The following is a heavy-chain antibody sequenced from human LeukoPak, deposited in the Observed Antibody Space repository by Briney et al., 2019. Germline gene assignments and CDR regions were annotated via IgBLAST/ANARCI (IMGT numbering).Heavy chain of an antibody. D-gene: IGHD6-13*01. CDR1: GINVTTNY. CDR3: VSSTGQQFIPYDY. CDR2: IYGDNAA. J-gene: IGHJ4*01. V-gene: IGHV3-66*02. Sequence: GGSLRLSCAASGINVTTNYMTWIRQAPGKGLEWVSLIYGDNAAYYAESVRGRFIISRDNLKNTLFLQMNSLRPEDTALCYCVSSTGQQFIPYDYWGHGTHVTVSS.